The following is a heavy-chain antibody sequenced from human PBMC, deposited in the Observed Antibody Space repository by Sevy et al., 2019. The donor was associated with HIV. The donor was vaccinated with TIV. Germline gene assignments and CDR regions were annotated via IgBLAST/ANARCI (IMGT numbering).Heavy chain of an antibody. J-gene: IGHJ6*02. V-gene: IGHV3-48*01. Sequence: GGSRLSCAASGFTFSNYDMNWVRQPPGKGVEWVSYISSDSSRIHYADSVKGRLTISRDNAKNSLYVQMNRLRAEDTAVYYCAREGGYTDQGMDVWGQGTTVTVSS. CDR2: ISSDSSRI. CDR3: AREGGYTDQGMDV. D-gene: IGHD5-12*01. CDR1: GFTFSNYD.